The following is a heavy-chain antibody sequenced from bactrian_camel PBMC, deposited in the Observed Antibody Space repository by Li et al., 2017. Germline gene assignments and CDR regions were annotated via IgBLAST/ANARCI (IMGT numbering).Heavy chain of an antibody. J-gene: IGHJ6*01. V-gene: IGHV3S6*01. D-gene: IGHD6*01. CDR3: AAVRYGVTWYPLCRARSADFGY. CDR2: IYTGEEET. Sequence: QVQLVESGGGSVQAGGSLRLSCAAPGYTYDTYCMGWFRQAPEKEREGVARIYTGEEETHYADSVKGRATISQDKSVKTMYLHMNDLKPEDTAMYYCAAVRYGVTWYPLCRARSADFGYWGQGTQVTVS. CDR1: GYTYDTYC.